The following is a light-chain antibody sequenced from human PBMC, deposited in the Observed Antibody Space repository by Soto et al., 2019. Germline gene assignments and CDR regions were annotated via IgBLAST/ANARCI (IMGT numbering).Light chain of an antibody. J-gene: IGKJ1*01. V-gene: IGKV3-20*01. Sequence: EIVMTQSPATLSVSPGEGATLSCRASQSVSSNLTWYQQKPGQAPRLLIYGASSRATGIPDRFSGSGSGTDFTLTISRLEPEDFAVYYCQQYGSSPTFGQGTKVDI. CDR3: QQYGSSPT. CDR2: GAS. CDR1: QSVSSN.